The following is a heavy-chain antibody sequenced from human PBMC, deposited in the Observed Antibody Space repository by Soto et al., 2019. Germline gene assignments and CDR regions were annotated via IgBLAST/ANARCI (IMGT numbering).Heavy chain of an antibody. J-gene: IGHJ4*02. V-gene: IGHV4-4*02. Sequence: QVQLQDSGPGLVKPSGTLSLTCAVSGGSITSSNWWSWVRQPPGKGLEWIGEFYHSGSTNYNPSLKSRVTMSVGTSKSQFSLKLGSVIAADAAVYYCATWDYDEYAGQVGYWGQGTLVTVSS. CDR2: FYHSGST. CDR3: ATWDYDEYAGQVGY. D-gene: IGHD4-17*01. CDR1: GGSITSSNW.